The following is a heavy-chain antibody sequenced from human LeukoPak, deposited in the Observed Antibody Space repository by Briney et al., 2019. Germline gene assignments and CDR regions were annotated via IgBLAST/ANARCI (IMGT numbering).Heavy chain of an antibody. J-gene: IGHJ4*02. Sequence: GGSLRLSCAASGFTFSSYAMSWVRQAPGKGLEWVSAISGSGGSTYYADSVKGRFTISRDNSENTLYLQMNSLRAEDTAVYYCAKVPGDDGSGTDYWGQGTLVTVSS. CDR3: AKVPGDDGSGTDY. D-gene: IGHD3-10*01. V-gene: IGHV3-23*01. CDR1: GFTFSSYA. CDR2: ISGSGGST.